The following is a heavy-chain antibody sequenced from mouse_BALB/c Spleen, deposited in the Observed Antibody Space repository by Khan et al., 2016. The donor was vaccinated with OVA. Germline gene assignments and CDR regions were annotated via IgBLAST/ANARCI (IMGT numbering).Heavy chain of an antibody. CDR3: GRATYFSYTLDH. CDR1: GYTFTNYG. Sequence: QIQLVQSGPELKKPGETVKISCKASGYTFTNYGMNWVKQSPGKALKWMGWINTYTGEPTYADDFKGRFAFSLETSASTAYLQINNLKNEDTATYCYGRATYFSYTLDHWGQGTSVTVSS. J-gene: IGHJ4*01. D-gene: IGHD2-10*01. CDR2: INTYTGEP. V-gene: IGHV9-3-1*01.